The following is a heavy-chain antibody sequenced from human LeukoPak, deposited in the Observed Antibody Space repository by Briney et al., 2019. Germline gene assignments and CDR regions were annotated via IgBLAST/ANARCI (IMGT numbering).Heavy chain of an antibody. V-gene: IGHV4-61*02. Sequence: PSETLSLTCTVSGGSISSGSYYWSWIRQPAGKGLEWIGRIYTSGSTNCNPSLKSRVTISVDTSKNQFSLKLSSVTAADTAVYYCARGRGVRGVRDSWFDPWGQGTLVTVSS. CDR3: ARGRGVRGVRDSWFDP. D-gene: IGHD3-10*01. CDR1: GGSISSGSYY. CDR2: IYTSGST. J-gene: IGHJ5*02.